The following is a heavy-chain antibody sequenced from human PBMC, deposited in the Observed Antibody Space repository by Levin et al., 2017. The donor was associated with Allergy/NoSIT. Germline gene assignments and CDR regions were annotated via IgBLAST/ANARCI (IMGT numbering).Heavy chain of an antibody. D-gene: IGHD3-9*01. Sequence: TSETLSLTCTVSGGSISSSISYWGWIRQAPGTGLEWIGSIYNSGSTYYNPSLKSRVTTSVDTSKNQFSLKLSSVTAADTAVYYCARQCYDILTGYYNFDYWGQGTLVTVSS. CDR3: ARQCYDILTGYYNFDY. J-gene: IGHJ4*02. CDR1: GGSISSSISY. CDR2: IYNSGST. V-gene: IGHV4-39*01.